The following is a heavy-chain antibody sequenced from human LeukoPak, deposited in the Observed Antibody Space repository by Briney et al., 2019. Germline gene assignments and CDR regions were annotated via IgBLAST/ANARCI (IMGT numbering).Heavy chain of an antibody. D-gene: IGHD3-3*01. V-gene: IGHV3-30-3*01. CDR2: ISYDGSNK. Sequence: GGSLRLSCAASGFTFSSYAMHWVRQAPGKGLEWVAVISYDGSNKYYADSVKGRFTISRDNSKNTLYLQMNSLRAEDTAVYYCARAIGVVDFDYWGQGTLVTVSS. CDR3: ARAIGVVDFDY. CDR1: GFTFSSYA. J-gene: IGHJ4*02.